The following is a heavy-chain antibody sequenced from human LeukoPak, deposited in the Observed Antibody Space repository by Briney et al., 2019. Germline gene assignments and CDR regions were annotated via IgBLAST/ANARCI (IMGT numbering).Heavy chain of an antibody. Sequence: GGSLRLSCAASGFSFNSYAMSWVRQAPGKGLEWVSGISGSGASTSYADSVKGRFTISRDNAKNTLYLQMNSLRAEDTAVYYCARPASLVGATNWFDPWGQGTLVTVSS. V-gene: IGHV3-23*01. CDR1: GFSFNSYA. CDR2: ISGSGAST. J-gene: IGHJ5*02. D-gene: IGHD1-26*01. CDR3: ARPASLVGATNWFDP.